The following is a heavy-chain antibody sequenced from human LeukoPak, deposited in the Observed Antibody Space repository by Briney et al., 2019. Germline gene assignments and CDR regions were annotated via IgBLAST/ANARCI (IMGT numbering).Heavy chain of an antibody. J-gene: IGHJ5*02. CDR2: LYSGGTT. CDR1: GFTVSSNY. V-gene: IGHV3-53*01. CDR3: VFVKRNTNWFDP. Sequence: PGGSLRLSCAASGFTVSSNYMSSVRQAPGKGLECVSILYSGGTTYYADSVKGRFTISRDNSKNTLSLQMNNVRAEDTAVYYCVFVKRNTNWFDPWGQGTLVTVSS. D-gene: IGHD1/OR15-1a*01.